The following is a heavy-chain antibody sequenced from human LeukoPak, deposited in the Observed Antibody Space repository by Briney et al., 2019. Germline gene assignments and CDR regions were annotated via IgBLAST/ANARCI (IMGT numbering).Heavy chain of an antibody. Sequence: GGSLRLSCAASGFTFSSYAMSWVRQAPGKGLEWVGFIRSKAYGGTTEYAASVKGRFTISRDDSKSIAYLQMNSLKTEDTAVYYCKSYYDFWSGYYFDYWGQETLVTVSS. CDR1: GFTFSSYA. J-gene: IGHJ4*02. V-gene: IGHV3-49*04. D-gene: IGHD3-3*01. CDR2: IRSKAYGGTT. CDR3: KSYYDFWSGYYFDY.